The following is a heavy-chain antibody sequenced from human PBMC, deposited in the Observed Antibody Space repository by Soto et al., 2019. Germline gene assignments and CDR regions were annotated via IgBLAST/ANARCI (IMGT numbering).Heavy chain of an antibody. J-gene: IGHJ6*02. CDR3: GRAHRDLQQLVHYCYSMDV. CDR1: GDSIRSGDYY. CDR2: IHYSGST. V-gene: IGHV4-30-4*01. D-gene: IGHD6-13*01. Sequence: QVQLQESGPGLVKPSQTLSLTCTVSGDSIRSGDYYWGWIDQSRRKGPEWIGHIHYSGSTYYNPSHHSRVTIAVDTSKNQFALKLTSVPAADTAVYYCGRAHRDLQQLVHYCYSMDVWGQGTTVTVSS.